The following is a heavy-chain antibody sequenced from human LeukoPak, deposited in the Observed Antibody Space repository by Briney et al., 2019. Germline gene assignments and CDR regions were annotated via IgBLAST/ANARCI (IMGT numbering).Heavy chain of an antibody. V-gene: IGHV1-2*02. CDR1: GYTFTGYY. Sequence: ASVKVSCKASGYTFTGYYMHWVRQAPGQGLEWMGWINPNSGGTNYAQKFQGRVTMTRDTSISTAYMELSRLRSDDTAVYYCARDVDYGGNSVDFDYWGQGTLVTVSS. CDR2: INPNSGGT. D-gene: IGHD4-23*01. CDR3: ARDVDYGGNSVDFDY. J-gene: IGHJ4*02.